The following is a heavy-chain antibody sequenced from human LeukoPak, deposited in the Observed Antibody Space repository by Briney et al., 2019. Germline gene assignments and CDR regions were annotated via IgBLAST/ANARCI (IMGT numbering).Heavy chain of an antibody. V-gene: IGHV3-30-3*01. J-gene: IGHJ4*02. Sequence: PGGSLRLSCAASGFTFSSYAMHWVRQAPGKGLEWVAVISYDGSNKYYADSVKGRFTISRDNSKNTLYLQMNSLRAEDTAVYYCARDDSDYSSGWYDWGQGTLVTVSS. CDR1: GFTFSSYA. D-gene: IGHD6-19*01. CDR3: ARDDSDYSSGWYD. CDR2: ISYDGSNK.